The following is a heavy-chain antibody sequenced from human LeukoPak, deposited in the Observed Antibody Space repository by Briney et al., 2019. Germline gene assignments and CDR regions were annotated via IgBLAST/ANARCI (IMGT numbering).Heavy chain of an antibody. D-gene: IGHD3-22*01. V-gene: IGHV5-51*01. CDR3: ARNLQTYYYDSSGYYHRHYYYGMDV. J-gene: IGHJ6*02. Sequence: GESLKISCKGSGYSFTSYWIGRVRQMPGKGLEWMGIIYPGDSDTRYSPSFQGQVTISADKSISTAYLQWSSLKASDTAMYYCARNLQTYYYDSSGYYHRHYYYGMDVWGQGTTVTVSS. CDR2: IYPGDSDT. CDR1: GYSFTSYW.